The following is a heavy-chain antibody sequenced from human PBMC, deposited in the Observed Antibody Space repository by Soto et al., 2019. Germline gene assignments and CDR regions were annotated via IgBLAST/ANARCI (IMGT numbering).Heavy chain of an antibody. CDR1: GFTFSSYA. CDR3: ARSYCSSTSCYSYYYYYYGMDV. V-gene: IGHV3-30-3*01. D-gene: IGHD2-2*01. Sequence: GGSLRLSCAASGFTFSSYAMHWVRQAPGKGLEWVAVISYDGSNKYYADSVKGRFTISRDNSKNTLYLQMNSLRAEDTAVYYCARSYCSSTSCYSYYYYYYGMDVWGQGTTVTVSS. J-gene: IGHJ6*02. CDR2: ISYDGSNK.